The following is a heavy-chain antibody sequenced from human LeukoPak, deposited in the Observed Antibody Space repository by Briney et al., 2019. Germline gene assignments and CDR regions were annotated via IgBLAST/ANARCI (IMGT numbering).Heavy chain of an antibody. CDR2: IYYSGST. CDR3: ARQGTRSPLDL. V-gene: IGHV4-39*01. D-gene: IGHD3/OR15-3a*01. J-gene: IGHJ5*02. CDR1: GGSISSNNYW. Sequence: SETLSLTCALSGGSISSNNYWSWLLRQSPGKGLEWIGTIYYSGSTYYNTSLKSRLTFSVDTSNNHFSLSLASVTASDTGLYFCARQGTRSPLDLWGQGILVTVSS.